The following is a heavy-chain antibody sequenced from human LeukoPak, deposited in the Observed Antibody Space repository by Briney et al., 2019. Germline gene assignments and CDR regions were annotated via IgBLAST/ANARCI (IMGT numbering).Heavy chain of an antibody. Sequence: VASVKVSCKASGYAFTSYDINWVRQATGQGLEWMGWMNPNSGNTGYAQKFQGRVTMTRNTSISTAYMELSSLRSEDTAVYYCAARDYYDSSGYGIQHWGQGTLVTVSS. CDR1: GYAFTSYD. D-gene: IGHD3-22*01. CDR3: AARDYYDSSGYGIQH. V-gene: IGHV1-8*01. CDR2: MNPNSGNT. J-gene: IGHJ1*01.